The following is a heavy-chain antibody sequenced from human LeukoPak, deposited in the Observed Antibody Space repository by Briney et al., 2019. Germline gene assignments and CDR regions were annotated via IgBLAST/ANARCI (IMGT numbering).Heavy chain of an antibody. D-gene: IGHD2-21*02. V-gene: IGHV3-11*01. CDR2: ISSSGSTI. Sequence: GGSLRPSCAASGFTFNDYYMSWLRQAPGKGLEWGSYISSSGSTIYYADPVKGRFTISRDNAKNSLYLQMNSLRAEDTAVYYCARLAYCGGDCYFTFDYWGQGTLVTVSS. CDR1: GFTFNDYY. CDR3: ARLAYCGGDCYFTFDY. J-gene: IGHJ4*02.